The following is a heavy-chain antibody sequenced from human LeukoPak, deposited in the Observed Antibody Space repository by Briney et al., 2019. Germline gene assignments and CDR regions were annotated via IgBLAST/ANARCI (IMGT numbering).Heavy chain of an antibody. CDR3: AKDVYYYGSGSYFLS. Sequence: GGSLRLSCAASGFTLSSYAMSWVRQAPGKGLEWVSTISGSGGSTYYADSVKGRFTISRDNSKNTLYLQMNSLRAEDTALYYCAKDVYYYGSGSYFLSWGQGTLVTVSS. D-gene: IGHD3-10*01. CDR1: GFTLSSYA. V-gene: IGHV3-23*01. J-gene: IGHJ5*02. CDR2: ISGSGGST.